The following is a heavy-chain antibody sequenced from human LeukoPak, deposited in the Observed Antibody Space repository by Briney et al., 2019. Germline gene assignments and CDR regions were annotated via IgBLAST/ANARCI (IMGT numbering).Heavy chain of an antibody. J-gene: IGHJ3*02. CDR3: ARRYYYDSSGYFPPVDAFDI. CDR1: GYSFTSYW. Sequence: GESLKISCKGSGYSFTSYWIGWVRQMPGKGLEWMGIIYPGDSDTRYSPSFQGQVTISADKSISTAYLQWSSLKASDTAMYYCARRYYYDSSGYFPPVDAFDIWGQGTMVTVSS. V-gene: IGHV5-51*01. D-gene: IGHD3-22*01. CDR2: IYPGDSDT.